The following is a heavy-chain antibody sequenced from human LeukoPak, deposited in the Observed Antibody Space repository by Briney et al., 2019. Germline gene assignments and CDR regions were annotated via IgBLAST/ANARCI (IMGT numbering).Heavy chain of an antibody. CDR1: RGSISSGGYY. D-gene: IGHD6-6*01. CDR2: IYHSGST. Sequence: PSETLSLTCTVCRGSISSGGYYWSWIRQPPGKGLEWIGYIYHSGSTYYNPSLKSRVTISVDRSKNQFSLKLSSVTAADTAVYYCARDQGAARRGRFDPWGRGTLVTVSS. V-gene: IGHV4-30-2*01. CDR3: ARDQGAARRGRFDP. J-gene: IGHJ5*02.